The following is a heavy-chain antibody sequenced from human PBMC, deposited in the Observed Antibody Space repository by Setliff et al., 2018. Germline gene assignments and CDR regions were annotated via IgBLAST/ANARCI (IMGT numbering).Heavy chain of an antibody. CDR2: SHYTGSP. V-gene: IGHV4-59*11. D-gene: IGHD2-15*01. Sequence: PSETLSLTCSVSGGSITGHYWSWIRQTPGKGLEWIGYSHYTGSPNYKNPSLASRATISVDSAKNQVSLRLSSVTAADTAVYYCARGHCSSGECPNYFDPWGQGTQVT. J-gene: IGHJ5*02. CDR1: GGSITGHY. CDR3: ARGHCSSGECPNYFDP.